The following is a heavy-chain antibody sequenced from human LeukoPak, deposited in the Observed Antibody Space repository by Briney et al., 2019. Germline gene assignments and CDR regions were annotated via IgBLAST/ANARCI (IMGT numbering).Heavy chain of an antibody. CDR1: GFTFSSCG. CDR2: IWYDGSDK. D-gene: IGHD6-19*01. J-gene: IGHJ4*02. Sequence: PGGSLRLSCAASGFTFSSCGMHWVRQAPGKGLEWVAVIWYDGSDKYYADSVKGRFTISRDNPKNSLYLQMTSLRDEDTAVYYCARVRSGWYFDYWGQGTLVTVSS. CDR3: ARVRSGWYFDY. V-gene: IGHV3-33*01.